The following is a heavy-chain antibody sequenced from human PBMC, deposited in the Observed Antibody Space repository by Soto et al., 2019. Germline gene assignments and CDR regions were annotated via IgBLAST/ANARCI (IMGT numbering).Heavy chain of an antibody. CDR1: GFTFSSYS. D-gene: IGHD1-1*01. CDR2: ISSSSSYI. CDR3: ARGGNWNHKDYYYGMDV. V-gene: IGHV3-21*01. J-gene: IGHJ6*02. Sequence: GGSLRLSCAASGFTFSSYSMNWVRQAPGKGLEWVSSISSSSSYIYYADSVKGRFTISRDNAKNSLYLQMNSLRAEDTAVYYCARGGNWNHKDYYYGMDVWGQGTTVTVSS.